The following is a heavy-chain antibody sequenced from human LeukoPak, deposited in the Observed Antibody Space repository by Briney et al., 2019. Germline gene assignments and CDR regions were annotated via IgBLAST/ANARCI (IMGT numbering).Heavy chain of an antibody. CDR1: GGSISSYY. CDR2: IYYSGST. CDR3: ATASDCSSTSCDRYYYGMDV. V-gene: IGHV4-59*01. J-gene: IGHJ6*04. D-gene: IGHD2-2*01. Sequence: SETLSLTCTVSGGSISSYYWSWIRQPPGKGLEWIGYIYYSGSTNYNPSLKSRVTISVDTSKNQFSLKLSSVTAADTAVYHCATASDCSSTSCDRYYYGMDVWGKGTTVTVSS.